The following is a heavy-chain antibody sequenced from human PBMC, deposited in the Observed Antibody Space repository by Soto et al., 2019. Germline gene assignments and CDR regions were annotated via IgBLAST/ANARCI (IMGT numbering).Heavy chain of an antibody. D-gene: IGHD1-26*01. CDR3: AKDRYSGTYPTDFDY. CDR1: GFTFSSYG. CDR2: ISYDGGNE. Sequence: PGGSLRLSCAVSGFTFSSYGIHWVRQAPGKGLEWVALISYDGGNEKYTESVKDRFTISRDDSNNVAYLQMSSLRTEDTAMYYCAKDRYSGTYPTDFDYWGQGSLVTVSS. J-gene: IGHJ4*02. V-gene: IGHV3-30*18.